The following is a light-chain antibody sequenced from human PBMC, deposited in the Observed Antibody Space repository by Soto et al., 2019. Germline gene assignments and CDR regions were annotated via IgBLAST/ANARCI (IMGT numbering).Light chain of an antibody. CDR2: GVS. V-gene: IGLV2-14*01. Sequence: QSVLTQPASVSGSPGQSITISCTGTSSDVGGYNYVSWYQQLPGKAPKLMIYGVSNRPSGVSSRFSGSKSGNTAALSISGLQAEDEADYYCISYTSSGTWLFGGGTKLTVL. CDR3: ISYTSSGTWL. J-gene: IGLJ3*02. CDR1: SSDVGGYNY.